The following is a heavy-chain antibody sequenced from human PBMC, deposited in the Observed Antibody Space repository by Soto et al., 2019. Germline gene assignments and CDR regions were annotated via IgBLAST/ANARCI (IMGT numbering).Heavy chain of an antibody. CDR1: GFTFSSYG. D-gene: IGHD3-9*01. CDR3: ARVSQRGYFDWLLFGGYYYGMDV. Sequence: QVQLVESGGGVVQPGRSLRLSCAASGFTFSSYGMHWVRQAPGKGLEWVAVIWYDGSNKYYADSVKGRFTISRDNSKNTLYLQMNSLRAEDTAVYYCARVSQRGYFDWLLFGGYYYGMDVWGQGTTVTVSS. J-gene: IGHJ6*02. CDR2: IWYDGSNK. V-gene: IGHV3-33*01.